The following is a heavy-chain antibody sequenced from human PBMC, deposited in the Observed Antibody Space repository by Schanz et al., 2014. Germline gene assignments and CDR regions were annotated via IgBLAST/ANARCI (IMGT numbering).Heavy chain of an antibody. J-gene: IGHJ6*02. CDR1: RFTFSNYA. Sequence: EVHLVESGGAVVQSGGSLRLSCAASRFTFSNYAMSWVRQAPGEGLEWVANIKQDGSEKYYVDSVKGRFTISRDNAKNTMYLQMNSLRAEDTAVYYCVKDLQRELLRDDHYYGMDVWGQGTTVTVSS. CDR2: IKQDGSEK. D-gene: IGHD1-26*01. V-gene: IGHV3-7*01. CDR3: VKDLQRELLRDDHYYGMDV.